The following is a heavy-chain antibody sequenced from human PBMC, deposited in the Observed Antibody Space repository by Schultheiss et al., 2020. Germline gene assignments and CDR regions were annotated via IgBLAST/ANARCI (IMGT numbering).Heavy chain of an antibody. CDR1: GFTFSNYA. D-gene: IGHD1-26*01. V-gene: IGHV3-33*08. CDR3: ARLVGALDY. J-gene: IGHJ4*02. CDR2: IWYDGSNK. Sequence: GGSLRLSCAASGFTFSNYAMHWVRQAPGKGLEWVAVIWYDGSNKYYADSVKGRFTISRDNSKNTLYLQMNSLRAEDTAVYYCARLVGALDYWGQGTLVTVSS.